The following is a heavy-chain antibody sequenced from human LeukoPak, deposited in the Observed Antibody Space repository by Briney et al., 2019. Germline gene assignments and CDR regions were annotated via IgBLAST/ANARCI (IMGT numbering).Heavy chain of an antibody. CDR2: ISSSGTTI. V-gene: IGHV3-48*03. D-gene: IGHD5-18*01. J-gene: IGHJ4*02. CDR3: ARGLDDGYSYGLDY. CDR1: GFTFSSYE. Sequence: GGSLRLSCAASGFTFSSYEMKWVRQAPGKGREGGSDISSSGTTIHYADSVKGRFTVSRDNAKNSLYLRMSSLRAEDTAVYYCARGLDDGYSYGLDYWGQGTLVTVSS.